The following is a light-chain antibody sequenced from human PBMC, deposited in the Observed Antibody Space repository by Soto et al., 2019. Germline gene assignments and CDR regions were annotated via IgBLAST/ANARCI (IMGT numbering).Light chain of an antibody. CDR2: GAS. Sequence: PGERATLSCRASQSVTSTYLAWYQQRPGQAPRLLIYGASSRATGIPDRFSGSGSGTDFTLTISRLEPEDFAVYYCQQFHTSPRTFGQGTKVDIK. J-gene: IGKJ1*01. CDR3: QQFHTSPRT. V-gene: IGKV3-20*01. CDR1: QSVTSTY.